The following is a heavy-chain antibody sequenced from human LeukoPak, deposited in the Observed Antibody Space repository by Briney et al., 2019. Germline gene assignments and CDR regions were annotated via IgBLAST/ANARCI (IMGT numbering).Heavy chain of an antibody. Sequence: GGSLRLSCAGSGFTFSSYAMSWVRQAPGKGLEWVAAISGSGSNTYYADSVKGRFTISRDNSKNSLYLQMNSLRTEDTALYYCAKLEEEYYYDSSGYYSVGDYWGQGTLVTVSS. V-gene: IGHV3-23*01. CDR1: GFTFSSYA. CDR2: ISGSGSNT. CDR3: AKLEEEYYYDSSGYYSVGDY. J-gene: IGHJ4*02. D-gene: IGHD3-22*01.